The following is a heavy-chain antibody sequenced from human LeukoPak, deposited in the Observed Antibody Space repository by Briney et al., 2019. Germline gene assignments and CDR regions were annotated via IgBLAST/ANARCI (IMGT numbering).Heavy chain of an antibody. CDR2: IHYRGAT. D-gene: IGHD3-3*01. V-gene: IGHV4-34*01. CDR3: ARGILEYYYFDL. J-gene: IGHJ2*01. Sequence: SETLSLTCAVSGGSFTGYYWSWIRQAPGKGLEWIGEIHYRGATNYKPSLRSRVTISRDTSENQFSLKLGSVTAADTAVYYCARGILEYYYFDLWGRGTLVTVSS. CDR1: GGSFTGYY.